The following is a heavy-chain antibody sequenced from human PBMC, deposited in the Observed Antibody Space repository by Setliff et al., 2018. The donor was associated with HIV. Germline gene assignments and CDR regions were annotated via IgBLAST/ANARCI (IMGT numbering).Heavy chain of an antibody. CDR1: GGSIRSTSHY. CDR3: ARGVIETDYDYVDIYYYNYMDV. V-gene: IGHV4-39*01. J-gene: IGHJ6*03. D-gene: IGHD5-12*01. Sequence: SETLSLTCTVSGGSIRSTSHYWGWIRQPPGKGLEWIGSIYYSGSTHYNPSLKSRVTVSKDTTKNQLSLRLSSVTAADTAVYYCARGVIETDYDYVDIYYYNYMDVWGKGTTVTVSS. CDR2: IYYSGST.